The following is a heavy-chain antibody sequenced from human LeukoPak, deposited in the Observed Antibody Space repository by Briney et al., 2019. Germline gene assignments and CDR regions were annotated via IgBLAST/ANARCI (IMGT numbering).Heavy chain of an antibody. J-gene: IGHJ6*02. V-gene: IGHV1-69*01. CDR3: ATVTPPLTMVRGVITSYYYYYGMDV. CDR1: GGTFSSYA. D-gene: IGHD3-10*01. Sequence: GSSVKVSCTASGGTFSSYAISWVRQAPGQGLEWMGGIIPIFGTANYAQKFQGRVTITADESTSTAYMELSSLRSEDTAVYYCATVTPPLTMVRGVITSYYYYYGMDVWGQGTTVTVSS. CDR2: IIPIFGTA.